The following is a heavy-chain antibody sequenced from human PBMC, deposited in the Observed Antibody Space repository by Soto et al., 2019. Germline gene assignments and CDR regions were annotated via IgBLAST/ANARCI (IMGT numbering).Heavy chain of an antibody. D-gene: IGHD3-10*01. V-gene: IGHV3-7*01. CDR2: TKQDESEK. Sequence: PGGSLRLSCAASGFTFSSYWMSWVRQAPGKGLEWVANTKQDESEKFYVDSVKGRFTISRDNARNSLFLQMNSLRAEDTAIYYCARVGAYGSGSYEDFDYWGQGTLVTVSS. J-gene: IGHJ4*02. CDR3: ARVGAYGSGSYEDFDY. CDR1: GFTFSSYW.